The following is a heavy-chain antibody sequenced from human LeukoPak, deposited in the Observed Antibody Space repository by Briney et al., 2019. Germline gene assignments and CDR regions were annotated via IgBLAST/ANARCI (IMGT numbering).Heavy chain of an antibody. D-gene: IGHD6-13*01. J-gene: IGHJ4*02. V-gene: IGHV3-23*01. CDR1: GFTFSSYA. Sequence: GGSLRLFCAASGFTFSSYAMSWVRQAPGKGLEWVSAVSGSGGSTYYADSVKGRFTISRDNSKNTLYLQMNSLRAEDTAVYYCAKYSSSWYGYFDYWGQGTLVTVSS. CDR3: AKYSSSWYGYFDY. CDR2: VSGSGGST.